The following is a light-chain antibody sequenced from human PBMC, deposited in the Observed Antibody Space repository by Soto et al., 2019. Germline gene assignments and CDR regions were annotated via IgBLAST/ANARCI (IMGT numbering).Light chain of an antibody. V-gene: IGLV2-11*01. Sequence: QSALTQPRSVSGSPGQPVSISCTGTSSDVGGYNYVSWYQQHPGKAPKLLTYDVTKRPSGVPDRFSGSESGNTASLTISGLQAEDEADYYCCSYAGSYSYVFGTGTKATVL. CDR2: DVT. CDR3: CSYAGSYSYV. J-gene: IGLJ1*01. CDR1: SSDVGGYNY.